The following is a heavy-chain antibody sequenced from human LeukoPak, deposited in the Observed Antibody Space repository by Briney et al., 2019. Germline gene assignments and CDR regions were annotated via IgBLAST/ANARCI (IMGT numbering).Heavy chain of an antibody. Sequence: NTGGSLRLSCAASGFTFSSYSMNWVRQAPGKGLEWVSSISSSSSYIYYADSVKGRFTISRDNAKNSLYLQMNSLRAEDTAVYYCARAHNWKYGTFDYWSQGTLVTVSS. CDR3: ARAHNWKYGTFDY. V-gene: IGHV3-21*01. CDR1: GFTFSSYS. D-gene: IGHD1-7*01. J-gene: IGHJ4*02. CDR2: ISSSSSYI.